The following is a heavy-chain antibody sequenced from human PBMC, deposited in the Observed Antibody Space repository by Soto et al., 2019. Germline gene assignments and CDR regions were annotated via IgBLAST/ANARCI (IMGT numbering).Heavy chain of an antibody. V-gene: IGHV4-59*08. CDR3: ARLTPPSAFDI. J-gene: IGHJ3*02. Sequence: SETLSLTCTVSGGSISSYYWSWIRQPPGKGLEWIGYIYYSGSTNYNPSLKSRVTISVDTSKNQFSLKLSSVTAADTAVYYCARLTPPSAFDIWGQGTMVTVSS. CDR2: IYYSGST. CDR1: GGSISSYY.